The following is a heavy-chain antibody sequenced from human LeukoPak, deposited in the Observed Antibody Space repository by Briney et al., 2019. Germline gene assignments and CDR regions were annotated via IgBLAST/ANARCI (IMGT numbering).Heavy chain of an antibody. Sequence: PGGSLRLSCAASGFSISGYWMHWVRQAAGEGLVWVSRMNSGGTTINYADSVKGRFPISRDNVDNTLHLQMNSLRVEDTAVYYCIREVQVRASASLGLWGQGTLVTVSS. V-gene: IGHV3-74*01. CDR2: MNSGGTTI. CDR3: IREVQVRASASLGL. D-gene: IGHD3-16*01. J-gene: IGHJ4*01. CDR1: GFSISGYW.